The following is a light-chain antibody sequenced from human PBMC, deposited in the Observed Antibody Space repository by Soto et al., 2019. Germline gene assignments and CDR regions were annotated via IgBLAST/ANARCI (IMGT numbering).Light chain of an antibody. CDR2: GAS. J-gene: IGKJ4*01. Sequence: EIVLTQSPGTLSLSPGERATLSCRASQSFRSSYLAWYQQKPGQAPRLLIYGASSRATSIPDRFSGSGSGTDFTLTISRLEPEDFAVYYCQQYGSSPLTFGGGTKVEIK. V-gene: IGKV3-20*01. CDR3: QQYGSSPLT. CDR1: QSFRSSY.